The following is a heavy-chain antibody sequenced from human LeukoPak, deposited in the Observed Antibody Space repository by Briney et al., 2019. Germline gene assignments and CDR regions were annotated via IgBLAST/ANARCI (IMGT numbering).Heavy chain of an antibody. CDR2: IIPIFGTT. V-gene: IGHV1-69*13. Sequence: AASVKVSCKPSGGTFNNYAVAWVRQAPGQGLEWMGQIIPIFGTTPYAPKFQGRVAITADEMTTTAYMELSSLISEDTAVYYCTRDPLAASAPGYLDSWGQGSLVTVSS. CDR3: TRDPLAASAPGYLDS. D-gene: IGHD6-13*01. CDR1: GGTFNNYA. J-gene: IGHJ4*02.